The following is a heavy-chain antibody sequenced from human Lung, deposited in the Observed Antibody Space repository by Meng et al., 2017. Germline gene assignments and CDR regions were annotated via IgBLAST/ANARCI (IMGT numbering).Heavy chain of an antibody. V-gene: IGHV3-30*07. CDR2: ISYDGSNK. CDR1: GFTFSSYA. J-gene: IGHJ4*02. Sequence: VKLVELGGAGVQPGRSRRLSCEASGFTFSSYAMHWVRQAPGKGLEWVAVISYDGSNKYYADSVKGRFTISRDNAKNTLFLQMNSLRAEDTAVYYCARESGYFEYWGQGILVTVSS. CDR3: ARESGYFEY.